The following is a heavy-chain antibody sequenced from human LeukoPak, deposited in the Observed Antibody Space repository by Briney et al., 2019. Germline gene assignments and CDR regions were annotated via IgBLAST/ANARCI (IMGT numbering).Heavy chain of an antibody. J-gene: IGHJ4*02. CDR1: GFTFSSYG. CDR3: ARADLRGYSLDY. V-gene: IGHV3-33*08. D-gene: IGHD5-18*01. Sequence: GGSLRLSCAASGFTFSSYGMHWVRQAPGKGLEWVAVIWYDGSNKYYADSVKGRFTISRDNSKNTLYLQMNSLRAGDTAVYYCARADLRGYSLDYWGQGTLVTVSS. CDR2: IWYDGSNK.